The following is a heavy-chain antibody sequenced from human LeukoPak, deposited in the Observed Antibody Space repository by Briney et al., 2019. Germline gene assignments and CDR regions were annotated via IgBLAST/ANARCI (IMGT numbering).Heavy chain of an antibody. CDR3: ARPTFSGYYSGPFDI. J-gene: IGHJ3*02. V-gene: IGHV4-39*01. CDR1: GGAISSSTYY. Sequence: SETLSLTCTVSGGAISSSTYYWGWFRRPPGKGLEWFGSIDYSGSTYYDPSLKSRVTISVDTSKSQFSLKLSSVTAADTAVHFCARPTFSGYYSGPFDIWGQGTIVTVSS. D-gene: IGHD3-22*01. CDR2: IDYSGST.